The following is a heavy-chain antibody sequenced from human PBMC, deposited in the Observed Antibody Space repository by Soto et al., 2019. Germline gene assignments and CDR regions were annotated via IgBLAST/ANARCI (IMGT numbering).Heavy chain of an antibody. V-gene: IGHV3-13*01. D-gene: IGHD2-15*01. J-gene: IGHJ6*02. CDR1: GFTFSSYD. Sequence: GGSLRLSCAASGFTFSSYDMHWVRQATGKGLEWVSAIGTAGDTYYPGSVKGRFTISRENAKNSLYLQMNSLRAEDTAVYYCARDQYCSGGSCGYYYYYGMDVWDQGTTVTVSS. CDR3: ARDQYCSGGSCGYYYYYGMDV. CDR2: IGTAGDT.